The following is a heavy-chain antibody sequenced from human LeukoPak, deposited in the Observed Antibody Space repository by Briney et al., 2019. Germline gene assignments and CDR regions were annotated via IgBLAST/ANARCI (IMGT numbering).Heavy chain of an antibody. CDR3: ACLRGPSDY. D-gene: IGHD4-17*01. V-gene: IGHV3-21*01. CDR2: ISSSSSYI. CDR1: GFTSSSYN. Sequence: KSGGSLRLSCAASGFTSSSYNMNWVRQAPGKGLEWVSSISSSSSYIYYADSVKGRFTISRDNAGNSLYLQVNSLRAEDTAVYFCACLRGPSDYWGQGTLVTVSS. J-gene: IGHJ4*02.